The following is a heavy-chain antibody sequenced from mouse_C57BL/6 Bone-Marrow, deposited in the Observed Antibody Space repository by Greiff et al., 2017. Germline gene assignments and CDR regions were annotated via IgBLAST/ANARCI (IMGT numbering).Heavy chain of an antibody. CDR1: GFSLTSYG. D-gene: IGHD2-4*01. Sequence: QVQLKESGPGLVAPSQSLSITCTVSGFSLTSYGVDWVRQPPGKGLEWLGVIWGGGSTNYNSALMSRLSIGKDNSKSQVFLKKNSLQTDDTAMYYCAEHDGVWDYDEAWFAYWGQGNLVTVSA. CDR2: IWGGGST. J-gene: IGHJ3*01. CDR3: AEHDGVWDYDEAWFAY. V-gene: IGHV2-9*01.